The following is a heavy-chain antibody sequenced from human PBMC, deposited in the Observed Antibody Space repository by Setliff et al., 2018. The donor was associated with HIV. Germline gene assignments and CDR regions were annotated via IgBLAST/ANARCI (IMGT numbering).Heavy chain of an antibody. CDR1: GGSISSD. D-gene: IGHD3-22*01. CDR3: ARRYSSGYFVY. CDR2: INHSGST. V-gene: IGHV4-34*01. J-gene: IGHJ4*02. Sequence: NPSETLSLTCTVSGGSISSDRQPPGKGLEWIGEINHSGSTNYNPSLKSRVTISVDTSKNQFSLKLSSVTAADTAVYYCARRYSSGYFVYWGQGTLVTVSS.